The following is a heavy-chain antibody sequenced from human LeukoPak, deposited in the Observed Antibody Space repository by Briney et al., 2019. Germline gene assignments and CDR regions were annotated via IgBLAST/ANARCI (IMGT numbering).Heavy chain of an antibody. V-gene: IGHV3-66*01. J-gene: IGHJ4*02. CDR1: GFDVTSNY. CDR3: AKGHYYDSSGYSPDY. D-gene: IGHD3-22*01. Sequence: SGGSLRLSCAASGFDVTSNYMSWVRQAPGKGLEWVSVIYSGGSTYYADSVKGRFTISRDNSKNTLYLQMNSLRAEDTAVYYCAKGHYYDSSGYSPDYWGQGTLVTVSS. CDR2: IYSGGST.